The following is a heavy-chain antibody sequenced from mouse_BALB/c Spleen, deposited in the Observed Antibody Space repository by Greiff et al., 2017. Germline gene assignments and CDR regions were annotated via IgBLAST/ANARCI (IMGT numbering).Heavy chain of an antibody. J-gene: IGHJ3*01. CDR3: ARADSSGYGAWFSY. CDR1: GFTFSSFG. D-gene: IGHD3-2*01. CDR2: ISSGSSTI. Sequence: EVMLVESGGGLVQPGGSRKLSCAASGFTFSSFGMHWVRQAPEKGLEWVAYISSGSSTIYYADTVKGRFTISRDNPKNTLFLQMTSLRSEDTAMYYCARADSSGYGAWFSYWGQGTLVTVSA. V-gene: IGHV5-17*02.